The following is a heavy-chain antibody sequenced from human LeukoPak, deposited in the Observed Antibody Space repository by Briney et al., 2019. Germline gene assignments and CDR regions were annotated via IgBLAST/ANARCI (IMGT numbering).Heavy chain of an antibody. CDR1: GFTFSSYS. CDR2: ISSSSSTI. V-gene: IGHV3-48*01. D-gene: IGHD3-10*01. Sequence: GGSLRLSCAASGFTFSSYSMNWVRQAPGKGLEWVSYISSSSSTIYYADSVKGRFTISRDNAKNSLYLQMNSLRAEDTAVYYCARESTMVRGYYYMDVWGKGTTVTISS. CDR3: ARESTMVRGYYYMDV. J-gene: IGHJ6*03.